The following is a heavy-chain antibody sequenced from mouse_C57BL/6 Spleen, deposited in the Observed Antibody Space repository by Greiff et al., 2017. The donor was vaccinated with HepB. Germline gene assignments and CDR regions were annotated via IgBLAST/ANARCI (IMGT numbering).Heavy chain of an antibody. Sequence: EVMLVESGGDLVKPGGSLKLSCAASGFTFSSYGMSWVRQTPDKRLEWVATISSGGSYTYYPDSVKGRFTISRDNAKNTLYLQMSSLKSEDTAMYYCARHGSSYGRFAYWGQGTLVTVSA. J-gene: IGHJ3*01. D-gene: IGHD1-1*01. CDR1: GFTFSSYG. CDR3: ARHGSSYGRFAY. CDR2: ISSGGSYT. V-gene: IGHV5-6*02.